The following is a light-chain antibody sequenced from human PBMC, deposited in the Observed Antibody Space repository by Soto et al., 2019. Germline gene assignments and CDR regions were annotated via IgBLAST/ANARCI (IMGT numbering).Light chain of an antibody. CDR2: EVN. J-gene: IGLJ2*01. Sequence: QSVLTQPPSASGSPGQSVTISCTGTSSDIGGYNSVSWYQQHPGKAPRLMIYEVNKRPSGVPDRFSGSKSGYTASLAITGLQADDEADYYCQSYDRSLSSPIFGGGTKLTVL. CDR3: QSYDRSLSSPI. CDR1: SSDIGGYNS. V-gene: IGLV2-8*01.